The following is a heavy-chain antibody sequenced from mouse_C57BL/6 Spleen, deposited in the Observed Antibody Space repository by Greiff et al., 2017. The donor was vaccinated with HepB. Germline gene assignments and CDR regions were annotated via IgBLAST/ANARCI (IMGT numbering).Heavy chain of an antibody. CDR3: AGSRFAY. J-gene: IGHJ3*01. D-gene: IGHD4-1*01. CDR2: IYPGDGDT. Sequence: VQLQQSGPELVKPGASVKISCKASGYAFSSSWMNWVKQRPGKGLEWIGRIYPGDGDTNYNGKFKGKATLTADKSSTTAYMQLSSLTSEDSAVYFCAGSRFAYWGQGTLVTVSA. CDR1: GYAFSSSW. V-gene: IGHV1-82*01.